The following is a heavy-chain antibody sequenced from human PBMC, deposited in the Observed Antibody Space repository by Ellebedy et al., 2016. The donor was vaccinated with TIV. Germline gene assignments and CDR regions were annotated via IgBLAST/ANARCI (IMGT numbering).Heavy chain of an antibody. J-gene: IGHJ4*02. D-gene: IGHD6-19*01. CDR1: GFTFSDYY. Sequence: GESLKISXAASGFTFSDYYMSWIRQAPGKGLEWVSYISSSGSTIYYADSVKGRFTISRDNAKNSLYLQMHSLRAEVTAVYYCVGLGYTSGWYYWGQGILVTVSS. CDR3: VGLGYTSGWYY. V-gene: IGHV3-11*04. CDR2: ISSSGSTI.